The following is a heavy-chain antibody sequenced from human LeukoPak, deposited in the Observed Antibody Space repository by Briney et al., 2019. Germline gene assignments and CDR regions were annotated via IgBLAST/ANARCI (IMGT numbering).Heavy chain of an antibody. D-gene: IGHD3-22*01. CDR1: GFTFSSYS. Sequence: GGSQRLSCAASGFTFSSYSMNWVRQAPGKGLEWVSSISSSSSYIYYADSVKGRFTISRDNAKNPLYLQMNSLRAEDTAVYYCARDGMMGYYYDSSGYYHAGYFQHWGQGTLVTVSS. CDR2: ISSSSSYI. CDR3: ARDGMMGYYYDSSGYYHAGYFQH. J-gene: IGHJ1*01. V-gene: IGHV3-21*01.